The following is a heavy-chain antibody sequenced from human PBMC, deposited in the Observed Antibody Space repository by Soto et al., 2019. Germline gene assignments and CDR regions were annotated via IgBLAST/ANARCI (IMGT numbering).Heavy chain of an antibody. J-gene: IGHJ4*01. V-gene: IGHV3-7*05. D-gene: IGHD6-25*01. CDR2: LTEGGGET. Sequence: GGSLRLSCAASEFSFSDYWMAWVRQAPGKGLEWVSNLTEGGGETHYVDSVKGRFTISRDNAKNTLYLQMNTLRAEDTAVYYCAKGSASGSPYYFDYWGHGTLVTVSS. CDR1: EFSFSDYW. CDR3: AKGSASGSPYYFDY.